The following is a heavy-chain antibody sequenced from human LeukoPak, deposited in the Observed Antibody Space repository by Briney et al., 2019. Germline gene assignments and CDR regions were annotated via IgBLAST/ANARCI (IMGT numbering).Heavy chain of an antibody. CDR3: AKDSSSGNYGIDY. V-gene: IGHV3-23*01. CDR1: GFTFSSFA. CDR2: ISGSGGNT. Sequence: GSLRLSCAASGFTFSSFAMIWVRQAPGKGLEWVSTISGSGGNTYYTDSVKGRFTISRDNSKNTVYLQMNSLRAEDTAVYYCAKDSSSGNYGIDYWGQGTLVTVSS. J-gene: IGHJ4*02. D-gene: IGHD6-19*01.